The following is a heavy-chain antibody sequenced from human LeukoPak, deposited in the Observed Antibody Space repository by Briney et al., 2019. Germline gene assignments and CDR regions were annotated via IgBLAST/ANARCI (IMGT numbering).Heavy chain of an antibody. V-gene: IGHV3-23*01. CDR1: GFPFSNYA. J-gene: IGHJ5*02. CDR3: ARAGAVRFDR. CDR2: SSGSGRGGST. Sequence: GPLRLSFAASGFPFSNYAMSWVRPAPGTGLEWVSTSSGSGRGGSTHYADSVKGRITISRDDSKNTLYLQMNSLRAEDTAVYYCARAGAVRFDRWGQGTLVTVSS. D-gene: IGHD3-10*01.